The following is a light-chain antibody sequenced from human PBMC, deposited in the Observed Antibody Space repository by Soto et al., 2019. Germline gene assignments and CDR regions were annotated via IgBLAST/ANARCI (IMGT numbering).Light chain of an antibody. CDR2: EDN. CDR1: SGSIASNY. Sequence: NFMLTQPHSVSESPGKTVTISCTGSSGSIASNYVQWYQQRPGSAPPTVIYEDNQRPFGVPDRFSGSIDSSSNSASLTISGLRTEDEADYYCQSYDSSNVVFGGGTKLTVL. J-gene: IGLJ2*01. V-gene: IGLV6-57*02. CDR3: QSYDSSNVV.